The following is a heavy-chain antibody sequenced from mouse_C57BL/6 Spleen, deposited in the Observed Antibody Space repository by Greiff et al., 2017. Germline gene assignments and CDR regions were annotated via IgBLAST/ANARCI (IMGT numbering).Heavy chain of an antibody. V-gene: IGHV1-54*01. J-gene: IGHJ2*01. Sequence: QVQLKQSGAELVRPGTSVKVSCKASGYAFTNYLIEWVKQRPGQGLEWIGVINPGSGGTNYNEKFKGKATLTADKSSSTAYMQLSSLTSEDSAVYFCARRGYGSSHYFDYWGQGTTLTVSS. D-gene: IGHD1-1*01. CDR3: ARRGYGSSHYFDY. CDR1: GYAFTNYL. CDR2: INPGSGGT.